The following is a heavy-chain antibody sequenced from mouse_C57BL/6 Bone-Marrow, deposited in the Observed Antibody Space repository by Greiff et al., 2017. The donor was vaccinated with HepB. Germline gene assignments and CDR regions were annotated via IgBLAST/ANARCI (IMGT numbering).Heavy chain of an antibody. V-gene: IGHV1-59*01. CDR3: ARGRQLRPYYFDY. D-gene: IGHD3-2*02. CDR2: IDPSDSYT. CDR1: GYTFTSYW. J-gene: IGHJ2*01. Sequence: QVQLQQPGAELVRPGTSVKLSCKASGYTFTSYWMHWVKQRPGQGLEWIGVIDPSDSYTNYNQKFKGKATLTVDTSSSTAYMQLSSLTSEDSAVYDCARGRQLRPYYFDYWGQGTTLTVSS.